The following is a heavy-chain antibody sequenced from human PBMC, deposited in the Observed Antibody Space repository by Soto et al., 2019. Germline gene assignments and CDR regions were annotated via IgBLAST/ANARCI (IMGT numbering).Heavy chain of an antibody. Sequence: GSLRISCAASGFTFSSYWMSWVRQAPGKGLEWVANIKQDGREKYYVDSAKGRFTISRDNAKNSLYLQRNSLRAEDTAVYYCARGQSTVNSEEYYYYYYGTDVWGQGTTVTVSS. CDR2: IKQDGREK. CDR3: ARGQSTVNSEEYYYYYYGTDV. J-gene: IGHJ6*02. V-gene: IGHV3-7*04. CDR1: GFTFSSYW. D-gene: IGHD4-17*01.